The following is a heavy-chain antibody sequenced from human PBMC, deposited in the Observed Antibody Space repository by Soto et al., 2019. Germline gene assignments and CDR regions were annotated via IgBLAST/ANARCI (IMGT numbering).Heavy chain of an antibody. CDR2: ISSTGRTI. V-gene: IGHV3-11*01. D-gene: IGHD6-19*01. CDR3: ARSYSSGWEFDY. J-gene: IGHJ4*02. Sequence: GGSLRLSCGASGFTFSNYYMSWMRQAPGKGLEWVSYISSTGRTIYYADSVKGRFTVSRDNAQNSLSLKLNSLRVEDTAVYYCARSYSSGWEFDYWGQGTQVTVS. CDR1: GFTFSNYY.